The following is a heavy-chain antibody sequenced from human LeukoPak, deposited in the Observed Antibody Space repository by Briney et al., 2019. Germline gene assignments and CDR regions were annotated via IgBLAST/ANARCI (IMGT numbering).Heavy chain of an antibody. J-gene: IGHJ1*01. CDR3: ARGQEDYYDFWSGYSFQH. Sequence: ASVKVSCKASGYTFTGYYMHWVRQAPGQGLEWMGWINPNSGGTNYAQKFQGRVTMTRDTSISTAYMELSRLRSEDTAVYYCARGQEDYYDFWSGYSFQHWGQGTLVTVSS. CDR2: INPNSGGT. V-gene: IGHV1-2*02. CDR1: GYTFTGYY. D-gene: IGHD3-3*01.